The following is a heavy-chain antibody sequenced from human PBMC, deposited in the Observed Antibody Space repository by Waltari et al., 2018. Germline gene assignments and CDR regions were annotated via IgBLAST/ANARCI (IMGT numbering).Heavy chain of an antibody. Sequence: QVQLVQSGAEVKKPGASVKVSCKASGYTFTGYYMHWVRQAPGQGLEWMGWINPNSGGTNYAQKLQGRVTMTRDTSISTAYMELSRLRSDDTAVYYCARDLQVAGSEDYWGQGTLVTVSS. CDR3: ARDLQVAGSEDY. V-gene: IGHV1-2*02. CDR1: GYTFTGYY. CDR2: INPNSGGT. J-gene: IGHJ4*02. D-gene: IGHD6-19*01.